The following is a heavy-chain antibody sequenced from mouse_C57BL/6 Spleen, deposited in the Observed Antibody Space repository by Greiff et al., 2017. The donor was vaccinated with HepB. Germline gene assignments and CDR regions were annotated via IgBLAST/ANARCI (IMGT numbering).Heavy chain of an antibody. CDR2: IYPSDSET. CDR3: AREGGVHAWFAY. D-gene: IGHD2-14*01. J-gene: IGHJ3*01. V-gene: IGHV1-61*01. Sequence: QVQLQQPGAELVRPGSSVKLSCKASGYTFTSYWMDWVKQRPGQGLEWIGNIYPSDSETHYNQKFKDKATLTVDKSSSTAYMQLSSLTSEDSAVYYCAREGGVHAWFAYWGQGTLVTVSA. CDR1: GYTFTSYW.